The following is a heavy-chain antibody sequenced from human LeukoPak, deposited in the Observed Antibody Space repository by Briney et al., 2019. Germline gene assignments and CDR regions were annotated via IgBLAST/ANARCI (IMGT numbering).Heavy chain of an antibody. J-gene: IGHJ4*02. Sequence: SETLSLTCTVSGDSISGGGYYWSWIRQHPGKGLEWIGYIYYSGSTYYNPSLKSRVTISVDTSKNQFSLELSSVSAADTAVYYCARHSSTRAFDYWGQGTLVTVSS. CDR1: GDSISGGGYY. V-gene: IGHV4-31*03. D-gene: IGHD6-13*01. CDR3: ARHSSTRAFDY. CDR2: IYYSGST.